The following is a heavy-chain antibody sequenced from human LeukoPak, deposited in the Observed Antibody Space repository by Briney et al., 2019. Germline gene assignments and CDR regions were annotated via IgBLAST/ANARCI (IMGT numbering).Heavy chain of an antibody. V-gene: IGHV3-30*04. Sequence: PGGSLRLSCAASGLTFSSYAMHWVRQAPGKGLEWVAVISYDGSNKYYADSVKGRFTISRDNSKNTLYLQMNSLRAEDTAVYYCARDPRHGDYIDYWGQGTLVTVSS. J-gene: IGHJ4*02. CDR1: GLTFSSYA. CDR3: ARDPRHGDYIDY. D-gene: IGHD4-17*01. CDR2: ISYDGSNK.